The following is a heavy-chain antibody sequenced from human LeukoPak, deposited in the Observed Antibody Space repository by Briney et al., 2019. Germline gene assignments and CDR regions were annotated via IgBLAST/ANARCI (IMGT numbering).Heavy chain of an antibody. CDR2: IYYSGST. D-gene: IGHD6-6*01. CDR3: ARGPYSSSSTHLDY. J-gene: IGHJ4*02. V-gene: IGHV4-59*11. CDR1: GGSIISHY. Sequence: SETLSLTSTVPGGSIISHYWGWFRQPPGKGLNWIGYIYYSGSTNYNPSLKSRVTISVDTSKNQFSLKLSSVTAADTAVYYCARGPYSSSSTHLDYWGQGTLVTVSS.